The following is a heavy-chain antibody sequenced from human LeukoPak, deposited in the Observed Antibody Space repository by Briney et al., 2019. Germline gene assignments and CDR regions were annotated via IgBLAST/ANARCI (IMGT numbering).Heavy chain of an antibody. J-gene: IGHJ4*02. CDR1: GGSFSGYY. CDR3: ARGLRLPMVRGTFDY. CDR2: INHSGST. D-gene: IGHD3-10*01. V-gene: IGHV4-34*01. Sequence: SETLSLTCAVYGGSFSGYYWSWIRQPPGKGLEWIGDINHSGSTNYNPSPKSGGTISVDTSKHQFSLKLSSVTAADTAVYYCARGLRLPMVRGTFDYWGQGTLVTVSS.